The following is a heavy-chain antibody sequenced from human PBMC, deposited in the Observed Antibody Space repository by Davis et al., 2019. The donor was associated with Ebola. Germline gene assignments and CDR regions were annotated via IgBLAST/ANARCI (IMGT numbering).Heavy chain of an antibody. CDR2: INPTSGGT. J-gene: IGHJ1*01. V-gene: IGHV1-2*06. D-gene: IGHD1-26*01. CDR1: GYTFTDFY. CDR3: ARDIRFGIWEDFQH. Sequence: ASVKVSCKVSGYTFTDFYIHWVRQAPGQGLEWMGRINPTSGGTNSAQKFQGRVTMTRDTSISTAYIELSRLRSDDTAVYYCARDIRFGIWEDFQHWGQGTLVTVSS.